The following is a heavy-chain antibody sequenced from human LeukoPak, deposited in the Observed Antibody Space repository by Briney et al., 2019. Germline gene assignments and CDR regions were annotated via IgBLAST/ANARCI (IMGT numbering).Heavy chain of an antibody. V-gene: IGHV3-49*04. CDR1: GFTFGDYA. D-gene: IGHD3-16*01. J-gene: IGHJ4*02. Sequence: GGSLRLSCTASGFTFGDYAMSWVRQAPGKGLEWVGFIRSKAYGGTTEYAASVKGRFTISRDDSKSIAYLQMNSLRAEDTAVYYCARRVPNEVITDYFDYWGPGTLVTVSS. CDR3: ARRVPNEVITDYFDY. CDR2: IRSKAYGGTT.